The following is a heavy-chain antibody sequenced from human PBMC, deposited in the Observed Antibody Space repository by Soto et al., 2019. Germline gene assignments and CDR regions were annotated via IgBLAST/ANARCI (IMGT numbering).Heavy chain of an antibody. CDR3: ARGQYGDY. Sequence: QVHLVQSGAEVKKPGASVKVSCKGSGYAFTTYGITWVRQAPGQGLEWMGWISAHNGNTNYAQKLQGRVTVTRDTSTSPAYLEPRSLRLGVTAVFYCARGQYGDYWCPGELVTVSS. CDR1: GYAFTTYG. D-gene: IGHD2-2*01. CDR2: ISAHNGNT. V-gene: IGHV1-18*01. J-gene: IGHJ4*02.